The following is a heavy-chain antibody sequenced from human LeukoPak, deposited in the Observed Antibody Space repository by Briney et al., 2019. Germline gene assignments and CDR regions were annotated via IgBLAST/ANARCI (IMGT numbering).Heavy chain of an antibody. J-gene: IGHJ5*02. CDR3: ARAACTNGVCYEGDFWFDP. CDR2: ISWNSGSI. D-gene: IGHD2-8*01. V-gene: IGHV3-9*01. CDR1: GFTFDDYA. Sequence: GGSLRLSCAASGFTFDDYAMHWVRQAPGKGLEWVSGISWNSGSIGYADSVKGRFTISRDNAKNSLYLQMNSLRAEDTAVYYCARAACTNGVCYEGDFWFDPWGRGTLVTVSS.